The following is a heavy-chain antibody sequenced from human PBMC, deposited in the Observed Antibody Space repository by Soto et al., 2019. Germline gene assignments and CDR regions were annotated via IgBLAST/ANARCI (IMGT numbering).Heavy chain of an antibody. Sequence: QLQLQESGPGLVRSSETLSLTCSVSGASISTSRDFWGWIRQAPGKGLEGIGNVYQSGTTRLNPSLRSRVSIFVDRSKNLFSLELNSATAADRAVYYCARQPESTSYFDYWSQGILVAVSS. D-gene: IGHD2-2*01. CDR1: GASISTSRDF. CDR2: VYQSGTT. J-gene: IGHJ4*02. V-gene: IGHV4-39*01. CDR3: ARQPESTSYFDY.